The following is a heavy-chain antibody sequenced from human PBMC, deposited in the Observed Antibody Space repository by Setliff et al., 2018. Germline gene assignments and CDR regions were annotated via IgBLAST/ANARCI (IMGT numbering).Heavy chain of an antibody. CDR2: ISAYNGKT. CDR1: GYTLSNSI. V-gene: IGHV1-18*01. J-gene: IGHJ4*02. Sequence: EASVKVSCKASGYTLSNSILSWVRQAPGQGLEWMGWISAYNGKTYLAQKFQDRITLTTDTSTNTGYLELRGLRSDDTAVYYCLRLVRYCTKIACQATSGDEVWGLGTLVTVSS. CDR3: LRLVRYCTKIACQATSGDEV. D-gene: IGHD2-8*01.